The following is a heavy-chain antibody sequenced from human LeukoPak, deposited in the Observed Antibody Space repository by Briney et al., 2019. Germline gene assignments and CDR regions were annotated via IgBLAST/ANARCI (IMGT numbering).Heavy chain of an antibody. Sequence: GGSLRLSCAASGFTFSSYAMSWVRQAPGKGLEWVSAISGSGTTIYYADSVQGRFIISRDNARNSLYLQMNSLRAEDTAVYYCARVGYSDFWSGYYWDYWGQGTLATVSS. J-gene: IGHJ4*02. V-gene: IGHV3-23*01. CDR1: GFTFSSYA. CDR2: ISGSGTTI. CDR3: ARVGYSDFWSGYYWDY. D-gene: IGHD3-3*01.